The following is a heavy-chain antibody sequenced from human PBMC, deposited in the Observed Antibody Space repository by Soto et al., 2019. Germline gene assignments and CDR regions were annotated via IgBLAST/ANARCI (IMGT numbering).Heavy chain of an antibody. J-gene: IGHJ5*01. CDR1: GDSVNSGNYY. D-gene: IGHD3-16*01. CDR2: IYYSGNT. Sequence: SATLSLTCTVSGDSVNSGNYYWSWMRQPPGKGLEWIGHIYYSGNTNYSPSLKSRITISLDTTNNQFSLNLNSVTAADTAVYYCARVPVDTYMIYWSDPWGQGTLVTVSS. V-gene: IGHV4-61*01. CDR3: ARVPVDTYMIYWSDP.